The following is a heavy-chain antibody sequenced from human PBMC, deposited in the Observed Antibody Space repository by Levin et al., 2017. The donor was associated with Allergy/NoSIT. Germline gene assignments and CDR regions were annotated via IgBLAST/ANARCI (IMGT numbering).Heavy chain of an antibody. Sequence: GESLKISCAASGFTFSSYAMSWVRQAPGKGREWVSAISGSGGSTYYADSVKGRFTISRDNSKNTLYLQMNSLRAEDTAVYYCANIPNYDYVWGSYRLQHFDYWGQGTLVTVSS. J-gene: IGHJ4*02. CDR2: ISGSGGST. D-gene: IGHD3-16*02. CDR3: ANIPNYDYVWGSYRLQHFDY. V-gene: IGHV3-23*01. CDR1: GFTFSSYA.